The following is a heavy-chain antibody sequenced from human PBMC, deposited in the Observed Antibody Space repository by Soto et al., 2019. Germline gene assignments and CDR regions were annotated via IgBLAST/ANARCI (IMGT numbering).Heavy chain of an antibody. V-gene: IGHV5-51*01. CDR3: FRGGVTSRTFDY. J-gene: IGHJ4*02. CDR2: IFPGDSDT. Sequence: GESLKISCKGSGYTFTDYWIGWVRQLPGQGLEWMGIIFPGDSDTRYSPSFQGHVTISVDKSISTAYVQWSSLKASDSAIYYCFRGGVTSRTFDYWGQGTLVTVSS. CDR1: GYTFTDYW. D-gene: IGHD3-16*01.